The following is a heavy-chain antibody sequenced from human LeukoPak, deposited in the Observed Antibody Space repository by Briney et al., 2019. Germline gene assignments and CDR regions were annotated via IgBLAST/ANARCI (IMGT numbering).Heavy chain of an antibody. CDR2: INPSSGGT. J-gene: IGHJ5*02. D-gene: IGHD6-19*01. Sequence: ASVKVSCKASGYTFTGYYIHWVRQAPGQGLEWMGWINPSSGGTNFAQKFQSRVTMTRDTSISTAYMELGRLTSDDTAVYYCTIIPLAATLDWSDPWGQGTLVTVSS. CDR3: TIIPLAATLDWSDP. CDR1: GYTFTGYY. V-gene: IGHV1-2*02.